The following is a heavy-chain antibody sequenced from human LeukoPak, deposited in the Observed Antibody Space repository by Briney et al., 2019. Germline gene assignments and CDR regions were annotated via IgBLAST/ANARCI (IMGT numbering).Heavy chain of an antibody. Sequence: SETLSLTCTVSGYSISSGYYWGWIRQPPGKGLEWIGSIYHSGSTYYNPSLKSRVTISVDTSKNQFSLKLSSVTAADTAVYYCARSRVYDYVWGSYYYFDYWGQGTLVTVSS. CDR3: ARSRVYDYVWGSYYYFDY. CDR1: GYSISSGYY. J-gene: IGHJ4*02. V-gene: IGHV4-38-2*02. CDR2: IYHSGST. D-gene: IGHD3-16*01.